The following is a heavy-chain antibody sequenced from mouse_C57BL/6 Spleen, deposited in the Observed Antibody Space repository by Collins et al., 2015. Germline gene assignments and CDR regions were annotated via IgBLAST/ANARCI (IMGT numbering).Heavy chain of an antibody. Sequence: QVQMQQSGAVLVKPGASVKISCKTSGYASTNYWMNWVKQRPGKGLEWIGQIYPGDGDTNYNGKFKGKATLTADKSSSTAYMQLSSLTSEDSAVYFCARGAYWGQGTLVTVSA. CDR1: GYASTNYW. V-gene: IGHV1-80*01. CDR2: IYPGDGDT. J-gene: IGHJ3*01. CDR3: ARGAY.